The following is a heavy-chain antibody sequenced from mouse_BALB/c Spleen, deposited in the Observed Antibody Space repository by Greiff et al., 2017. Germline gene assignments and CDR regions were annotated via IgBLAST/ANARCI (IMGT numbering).Heavy chain of an antibody. D-gene: IGHD4-1*01. Sequence: EVHLVESGGGLVQPGGSLRLSCATSGFTFSDFYMEWVRQHPGKRLEWIAASRNKANDYTTEYSASVKGRFIVSRDTSQSILYLQMNALRAEDTAIYYCARYTSNWDGCAYWGQGTLVTVSA. CDR3: ARYTSNWDGCAY. CDR2: SRNKANDYTT. CDR1: GFTFSDFY. J-gene: IGHJ3*01. V-gene: IGHV7-1*02.